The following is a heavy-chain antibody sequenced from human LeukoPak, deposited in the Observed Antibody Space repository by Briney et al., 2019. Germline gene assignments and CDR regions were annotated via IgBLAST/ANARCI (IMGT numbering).Heavy chain of an antibody. CDR3: ARNAGGTMIIGSWFDP. Sequence: GASVKVSCKASGGTFSSYAISWVRQAPGQGLEWMGRIIPNSGGTNYAQKLQGRVTMTTDTSTSTAYMELRSLRSDDTAVYYCARNAGGTMIIGSWFDPWGQGTLVTVSS. CDR1: GGTFSSYA. J-gene: IGHJ5*02. CDR2: IIPNSGGT. V-gene: IGHV1-18*01. D-gene: IGHD3-22*01.